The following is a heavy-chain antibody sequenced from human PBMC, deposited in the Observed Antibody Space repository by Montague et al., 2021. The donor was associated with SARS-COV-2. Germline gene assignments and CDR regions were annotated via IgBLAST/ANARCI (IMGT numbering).Heavy chain of an antibody. CDR3: ARGQVTIFGVLIMLPAAGAVDV. V-gene: IGHV4-34*01. CDR1: DGSFSGYY. Sequence: SETLSLTCAVYDGSFSGYYWSWIRQPPGKGLEWIGEINHSGSTNYNPSLKSRVTISVDTSKNQFSLKLNSVSAADTAVYYCARGQVTIFGVLIMLPAAGAVDVWGQGTTVTVSS. D-gene: IGHD3-3*01. J-gene: IGHJ3*01. CDR2: INHSGST.